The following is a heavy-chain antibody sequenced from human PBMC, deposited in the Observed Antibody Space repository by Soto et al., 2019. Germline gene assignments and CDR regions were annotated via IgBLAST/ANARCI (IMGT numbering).Heavy chain of an antibody. CDR3: ARLRIATNNYKWFDP. D-gene: IGHD2-21*01. CDR2: IYVTGAV. Sequence: QVRLQESGPGLVKPSETLSLTCSVYGAALNSGKYYWSWIRQVPGKGLEWIGHIYVTGAVDYNPSLRDRITISQDTSERQFSLNLRLVTAADTSVYYCARLRIATNNYKWFDPWGQVTLVTVSS. V-gene: IGHV4-31*03. CDR1: GAALNSGKYY. J-gene: IGHJ5*02.